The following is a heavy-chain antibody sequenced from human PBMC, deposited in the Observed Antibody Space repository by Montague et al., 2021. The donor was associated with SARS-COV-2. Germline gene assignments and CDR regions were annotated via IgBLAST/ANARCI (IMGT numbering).Heavy chain of an antibody. J-gene: IGHJ4*02. Sequence: SETLSLTCTVSGDSVKTNLYYWGWIRQPPGKGLEWIGNIYYTGTTYYNPSLKSRVTMSVDTSKNQFSLKLTSVTAADTAVYYCANADRCSSGNCYSPFDSWGQGSLVNVSS. CDR3: ANADRCSSGNCYSPFDS. D-gene: IGHD2-15*01. V-gene: IGHV4-39*01. CDR1: GDSVKTNLYY. CDR2: IYYTGTT.